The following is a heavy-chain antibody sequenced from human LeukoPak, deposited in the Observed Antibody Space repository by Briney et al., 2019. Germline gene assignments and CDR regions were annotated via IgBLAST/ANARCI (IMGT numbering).Heavy chain of an antibody. D-gene: IGHD3-10*01. CDR2: VIPIFGTA. J-gene: IGHJ4*02. Sequence: SVKVSCKASGGTFSSYAISCVRQAPGQGLEWMGGVIPIFGTANYAQKFQGRVTITADESTSTAYMELSSLRSEDTAVYYCARGWRFGEQGFDYWGQGTLVTVSS. CDR1: GGTFSSYA. CDR3: ARGWRFGEQGFDY. V-gene: IGHV1-69*13.